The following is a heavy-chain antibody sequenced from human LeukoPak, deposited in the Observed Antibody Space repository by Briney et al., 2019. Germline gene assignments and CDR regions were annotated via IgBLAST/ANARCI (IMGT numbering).Heavy chain of an antibody. CDR2: INPSGGST. J-gene: IGHJ5*02. CDR3: ARDRAVRGVIKYWFDP. CDR1: GYTFTSYY. V-gene: IGHV1-46*01. Sequence: ASVKVSCKASGYTFTSYYMHWVRQAPGQGLEWMGIINPSGGSTSYAQKFQGRVTMTRDTSTSTVYMELSSLRSEDTAVYYCARDRAVRGVIKYWFDPWGQGTLVTVSS. D-gene: IGHD3-10*01.